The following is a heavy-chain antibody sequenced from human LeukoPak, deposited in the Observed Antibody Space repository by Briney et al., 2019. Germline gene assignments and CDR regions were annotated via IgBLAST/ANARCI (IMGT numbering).Heavy chain of an antibody. CDR3: ASLPHPTYYFDY. Sequence: PGGSLRLSCAASGFTFSNYAMGWVPQAPGKGLEWVSAISGSGGSTYYADSVKGRFTISRDNSKNTLYLQMNSLRAEDTAVYYFASLPHPTYYFDYWGQGTLVTVSS. CDR2: ISGSGGST. V-gene: IGHV3-23*01. D-gene: IGHD1-1*01. CDR1: GFTFSNYA. J-gene: IGHJ4*02.